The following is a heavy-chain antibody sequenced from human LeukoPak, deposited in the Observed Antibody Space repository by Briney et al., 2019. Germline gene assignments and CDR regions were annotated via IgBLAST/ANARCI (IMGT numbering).Heavy chain of an antibody. D-gene: IGHD3-22*01. CDR3: AKVVLSREVAVGSSGYYHFDY. CDR2: ISGGGGDI. V-gene: IGHV3-23*01. CDR1: GIIFSSYD. J-gene: IGHJ4*02. Sequence: GGSLRLSCAASGIIFSSYDMSWVRQAPGKGLEWVSTISGGGGDIYYADSVKGRFTISRDNSKNTLYLQMNSLRAEDTAVYYCAKVVLSREVAVGSSGYYHFDYWGQGTLVTVSS.